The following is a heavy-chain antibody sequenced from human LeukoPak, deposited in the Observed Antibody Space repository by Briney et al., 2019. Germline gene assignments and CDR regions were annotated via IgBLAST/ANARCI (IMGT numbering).Heavy chain of an antibody. V-gene: IGHV4-59*01. Sequence: PSETLSLTCTVSGGSISSYYWSWIRQPPGKGLEWIGYIYYSGSTNYNPSLKSRVTISVDTSKNQFSLKLSSVTAADTAVYYCARRDILTGYPPSDAFDIWGQGTMVTVSS. CDR2: IYYSGST. D-gene: IGHD3-9*01. CDR3: ARRDILTGYPPSDAFDI. CDR1: GGSISSYY. J-gene: IGHJ3*02.